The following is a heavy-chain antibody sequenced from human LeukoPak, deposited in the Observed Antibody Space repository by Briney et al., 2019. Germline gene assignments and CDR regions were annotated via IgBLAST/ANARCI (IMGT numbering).Heavy chain of an antibody. J-gene: IGHJ6*02. CDR1: GFTFSSYS. V-gene: IGHV3-48*04. CDR3: ARDQGYYGMDV. CDR2: ISSSSSTI. Sequence: GGSLRLSCAASGFTFSSYSMNWARQAPGKGLEWVSYISSSSSTIYYADSVKGRFTISRDNAKNSLYLQMNSLRAEDTAVYYCARDQGYYGMDVWGQGTTVTVSS.